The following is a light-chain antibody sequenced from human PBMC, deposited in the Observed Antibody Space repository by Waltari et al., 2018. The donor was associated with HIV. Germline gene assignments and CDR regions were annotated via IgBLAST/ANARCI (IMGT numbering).Light chain of an antibody. V-gene: IGKV1D-12*01. CDR2: GAS. CDR1: QGIANW. Sequence: DIQMTQFPSSVSASVGDRVTMTCRATQGIANWVAWYHQKPGKAPKLLIHGASILQGGVPSRFSGSGSGTFFTLTINSLQPEDFATYFCQQTNSFPITFGQGTRLDTK. J-gene: IGKJ5*01. CDR3: QQTNSFPIT.